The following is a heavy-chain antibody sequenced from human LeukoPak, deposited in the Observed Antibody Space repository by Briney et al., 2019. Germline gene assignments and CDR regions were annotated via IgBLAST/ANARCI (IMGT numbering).Heavy chain of an antibody. CDR2: INPSGGST. CDR3: ARVYDSSGYYGPTDY. D-gene: IGHD3-22*01. J-gene: IGHJ4*02. V-gene: IGHV1-46*01. Sequence: ASVKVSCKASGYTFTGYYMHWVRQAPGQGLEWMGIINPSGGSTSYAQKFQGRVAMTRDTSTSTVYMELSSLRSEDTAVYYCARVYDSSGYYGPTDYWGQGTLVTVSS. CDR1: GYTFTGYY.